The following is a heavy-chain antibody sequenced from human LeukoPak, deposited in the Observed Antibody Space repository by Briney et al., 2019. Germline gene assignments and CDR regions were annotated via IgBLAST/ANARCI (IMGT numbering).Heavy chain of an antibody. D-gene: IGHD3-10*01. Sequence: SETLSLTCAVYGGSFSGYYWSWIRQPPGKGLEWIGEINHSGSTNYNPSLKSRVTISVDTSKNQFSLKPSSVTAADTAVYYCAREGSRIGGLDYWGQGTLVTVSS. CDR1: GGSFSGYY. V-gene: IGHV4-34*01. CDR2: INHSGST. CDR3: AREGSRIGGLDY. J-gene: IGHJ4*02.